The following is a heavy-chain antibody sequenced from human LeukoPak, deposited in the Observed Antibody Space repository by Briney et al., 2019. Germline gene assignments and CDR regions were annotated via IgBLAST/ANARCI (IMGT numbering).Heavy chain of an antibody. V-gene: IGHV3-74*01. J-gene: IGHJ4*02. CDR1: GNYW. CDR3: VSFYETY. D-gene: IGHD2/OR15-2a*01. Sequence: GGSLRLSCVASGNYWMHWVRQAPGKGLVWVSHINSDGSWTSYADSVKGRFTISKDNAKNTVYLQMNSLRAEDTAVYYCVSFYETYWGRGTLVTASS. CDR2: INSDGSWT.